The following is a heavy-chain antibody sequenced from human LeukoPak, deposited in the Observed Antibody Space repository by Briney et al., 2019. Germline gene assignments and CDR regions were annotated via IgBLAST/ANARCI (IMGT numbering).Heavy chain of an antibody. D-gene: IGHD3-22*01. Sequence: SETLSLTCTVSGGSISSYYWSWIRQPPGKGLEWIGYIYYSGSTNYNPSLKSRVTISVDTSKNQFSLKLSSVTAADTAVYYCASPPRLQYYDSSGYLDVWGKGTTVTISS. CDR1: GGSISSYY. J-gene: IGHJ6*04. V-gene: IGHV4-59*08. CDR3: ASPPRLQYYDSSGYLDV. CDR2: IYYSGST.